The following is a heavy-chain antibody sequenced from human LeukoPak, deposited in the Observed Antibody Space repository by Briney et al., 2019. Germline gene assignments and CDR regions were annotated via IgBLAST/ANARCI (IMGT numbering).Heavy chain of an antibody. J-gene: IGHJ4*02. CDR2: MNPSSGNT. CDR3: ARGASIAVAGIPELFDY. D-gene: IGHD6-19*01. CDR1: GYTFTSYD. V-gene: IGHV1-8*01. Sequence: ASVKVSCKASGYTFTSYDINWVRQATGQGLEWMGWMNPSSGNTGYAQKFQGRVTMTRNTSISTAYMELSSLRSEDTAVYYCARGASIAVAGIPELFDYWGQGTLVTVSS.